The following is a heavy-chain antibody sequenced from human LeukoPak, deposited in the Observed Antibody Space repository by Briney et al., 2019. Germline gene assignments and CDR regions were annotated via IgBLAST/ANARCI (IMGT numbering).Heavy chain of an antibody. J-gene: IGHJ6*03. CDR3: ARDMGGIVGFYYFYMDV. CDR1: GFTFSSYA. D-gene: IGHD3-16*02. CDR2: ISGSGGST. V-gene: IGHV3-23*01. Sequence: GGSLRLSCAASGFTFSSYAMSWVRQAPGKGLEWVSAISGSGGSTYYADSVKGRFTISRDNSKNTLYLQMNSLRAEDSAVYYCARDMGGIVGFYYFYMDVWGKGTTVTVSS.